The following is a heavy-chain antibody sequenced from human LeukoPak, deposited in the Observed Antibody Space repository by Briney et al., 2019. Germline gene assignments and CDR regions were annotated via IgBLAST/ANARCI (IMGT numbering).Heavy chain of an antibody. CDR3: AAQPCSGGVCYLDY. J-gene: IGHJ4*02. V-gene: IGHV3-30*04. CDR1: GFTFSSYA. D-gene: IGHD2-8*02. Sequence: GGSLRLSCAASGFTFSSYAMHWVRQAPGKGLERVTVISYHARDQFYADSVKGRLTVSRDNSKNTLYLQMNSLRAEDSAVYYCAAQPCSGGVCYLDYWGQGTLVTVSS. CDR2: ISYHARDQ.